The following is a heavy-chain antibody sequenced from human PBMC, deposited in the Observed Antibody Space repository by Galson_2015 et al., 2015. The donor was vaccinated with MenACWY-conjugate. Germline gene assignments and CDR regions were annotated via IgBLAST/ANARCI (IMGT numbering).Heavy chain of an antibody. Sequence: ETLYLTCTVSAGSSSSHDDYWGWFRQPPGKSLAWFGNINHSGGTYYNPSVSSRVTISVDPSKNQFSLKLTSVTAADTAVYYCARRRPRDIGGGFDIWGQGTMVTVSS. J-gene: IGHJ3*02. CDR2: INHSGGT. CDR1: AGSSSSHDDY. V-gene: IGHV4-39*01. CDR3: ARRRPRDIGGGFDI. D-gene: IGHD2-15*01.